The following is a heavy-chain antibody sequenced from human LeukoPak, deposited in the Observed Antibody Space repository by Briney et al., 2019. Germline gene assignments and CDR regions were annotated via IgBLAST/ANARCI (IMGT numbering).Heavy chain of an antibody. V-gene: IGHV3-11*01. J-gene: IGHJ3*01. CDR1: GFTFSHHF. CDR3: ARDPMHNGSNSGAFDF. CDR2: ISGSGAT. D-gene: IGHD3-22*01. Sequence: PGGSLRLSCAASGFTFSHHFMTWIRQAPGKGLEWISYISGSGATYYASSVQGRFTISRDNAQNSLWLQMSSLRAEDTAVYYCARDPMHNGSNSGAFDFWGQGTLVTVSS.